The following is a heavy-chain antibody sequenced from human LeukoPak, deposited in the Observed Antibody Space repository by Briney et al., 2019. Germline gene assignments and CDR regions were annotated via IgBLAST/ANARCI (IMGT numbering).Heavy chain of an antibody. V-gene: IGHV4-34*01. CDR2: IIHTGKT. D-gene: IGHD6-19*01. J-gene: IGHJ4*02. CDR1: GGSFSGFY. CDR3: ARGLSSGWVDY. Sequence: PSETLSLTCAVNGGSFSGFYWTWIRQSPGGGLEWIGEIIHTGKTNYKPSLSGRVTISLDTSKHQFSLKLSSVTAADTAVYYCARGLSSGWVDYWGQGNLVTVSS.